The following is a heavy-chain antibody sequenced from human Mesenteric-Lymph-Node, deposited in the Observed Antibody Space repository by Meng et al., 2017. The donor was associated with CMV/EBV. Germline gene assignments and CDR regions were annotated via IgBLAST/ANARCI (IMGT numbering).Heavy chain of an antibody. CDR2: INPNSGGT. CDR3: ARAVAGTESFDY. Sequence: ASVKVSCKASGYTFTSYYMHWVRQAPGQGLEWMGWINPNSGGTNYAQKFQGRVTMTRDTSISTAYMELSRLRSDDTAVYYCARAVAGTESFDYWGQGTLVTVSS. CDR1: GYTFTSYY. D-gene: IGHD6-19*01. J-gene: IGHJ4*02. V-gene: IGHV1-2*02.